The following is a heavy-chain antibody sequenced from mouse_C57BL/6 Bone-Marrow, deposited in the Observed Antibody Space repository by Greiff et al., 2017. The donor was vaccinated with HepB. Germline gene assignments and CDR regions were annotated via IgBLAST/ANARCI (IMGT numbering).Heavy chain of an antibody. V-gene: IGHV1-61*01. CDR2: IYPSDSET. Sequence: QVQLKQPGAELVRPGSSVKLSCKASGYTFTSYWMDWVKQRPGQGLEWIGNIYPSDSETHYNQKFKDKATLTVDKSSSTAYMQLSSLTSEDSAVYYCARDWDGWYFDVWGTGTTVTVSS. D-gene: IGHD4-1*01. CDR1: GYTFTSYW. J-gene: IGHJ1*03. CDR3: ARDWDGWYFDV.